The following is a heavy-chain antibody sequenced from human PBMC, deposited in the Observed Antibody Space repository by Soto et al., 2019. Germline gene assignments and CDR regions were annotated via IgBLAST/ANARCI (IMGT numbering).Heavy chain of an antibody. D-gene: IGHD4-17*01. CDR3: ATMGTPVTGLYYFDY. CDR1: GGAISSGNYY. J-gene: IGHJ4*02. Sequence: SETLSLTCTVSGGAISSGNYYWSWIRQPPGKGLEWIGFISYSGTTHYSASLRSRVSISVDTSKNQFSLDLSSVTAADTAVYYCATMGTPVTGLYYFDYWGQGTLVT. CDR2: ISYSGTT. V-gene: IGHV4-30-4*01.